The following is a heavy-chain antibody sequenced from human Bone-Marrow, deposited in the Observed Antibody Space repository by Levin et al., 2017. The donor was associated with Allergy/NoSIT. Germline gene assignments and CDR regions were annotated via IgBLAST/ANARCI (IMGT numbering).Heavy chain of an antibody. CDR3: AKLGKGELEGFSWRVEHTMDV. V-gene: IGHV1-69*13. CDR1: GGNLNSYV. D-gene: IGHD3-3*01. J-gene: IGHJ6*02. Sequence: SVKVSCKASGGNLNSYVISWVRQAPGQGLEWVGGITPIFGTGNYAQKFQDRVTITAVQSTRAVYMELTSLRSDDTAVYYCAKLGKGELEGFSWRVEHTMDVWGQGTTLIVSS. CDR2: ITPIFGTG.